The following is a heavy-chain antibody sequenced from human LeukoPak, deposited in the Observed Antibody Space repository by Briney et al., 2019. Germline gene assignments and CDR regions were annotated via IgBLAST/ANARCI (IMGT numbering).Heavy chain of an antibody. CDR3: ARESGYSGYDGWFDP. J-gene: IGHJ5*02. Sequence: ASVKVSCKASGYTFTGYYMHWVRQAPGQGLEWMGRINPNSGGTNYAQKFQGGVTMTRDTSNSTAHMELSRLRSDDTAVYYCARESGYSGYDGWFDPWGQGTLVTVSS. D-gene: IGHD5-12*01. CDR2: INPNSGGT. V-gene: IGHV1-2*06. CDR1: GYTFTGYY.